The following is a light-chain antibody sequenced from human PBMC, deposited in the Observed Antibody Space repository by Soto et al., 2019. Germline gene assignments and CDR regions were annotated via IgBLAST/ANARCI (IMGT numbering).Light chain of an antibody. CDR2: GAS. Sequence: EIVMTQSPATLSVSPGERATLSCRASQSISSNLAWYQHKPGQGPRLLIYGASTRATGVPARFSGSGSGTEFTLTISSLQSEDFAVYYCQQYDSWPETFGQGTKVDIK. V-gene: IGKV3-15*01. J-gene: IGKJ1*01. CDR3: QQYDSWPET. CDR1: QSISSN.